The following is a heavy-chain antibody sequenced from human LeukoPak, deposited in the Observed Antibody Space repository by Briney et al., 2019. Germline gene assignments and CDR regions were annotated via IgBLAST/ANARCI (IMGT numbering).Heavy chain of an antibody. V-gene: IGHV7-4-1*02. CDR2: INTNTGNP. CDR1: GYTFTSYA. J-gene: IGHJ4*02. CDR3: ARVMVRGVWFIMGY. Sequence: ASVQVSCKASGYTFTSYAMNWVRQAPGQGLEWMGWINTNTGNPTYAQGFTGRFVFSLDTSVSTAYLQISSLKADDTAVYYCARVMVRGVWFIMGYWGQGTLVTVSS. D-gene: IGHD3-10*01.